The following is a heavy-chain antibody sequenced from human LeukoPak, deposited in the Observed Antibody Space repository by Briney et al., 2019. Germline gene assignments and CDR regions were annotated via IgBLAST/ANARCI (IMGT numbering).Heavy chain of an antibody. D-gene: IGHD4-17*01. CDR3: ARVPQADYDNYYYYYYMDV. J-gene: IGHJ6*03. CDR1: GYTFTRYY. CDR2: ISPSGGST. V-gene: IGHV1-46*01. Sequence: ASVKVSCKASGYTFTRYYMYWVRQAPGQGLEWMGIISPSGGSTNYAQKFQGRVTMTRDTSTNTVYMELSSLRSEDTAVYYCARVPQADYDNYYYYYYMDVWGKGTTVTISS.